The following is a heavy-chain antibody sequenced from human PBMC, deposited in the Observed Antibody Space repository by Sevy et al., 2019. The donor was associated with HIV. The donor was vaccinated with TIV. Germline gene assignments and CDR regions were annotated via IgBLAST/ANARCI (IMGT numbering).Heavy chain of an antibody. Sequence: GGSLRLSCAASGFTFSGYTLHWVRQAPGKGLEWEAVISFDGSNKYYVDSVKGRFTISRDNSKNTLYLQMNSLRPEDTAVYYCARGGWDIVVVPAAFDIWGQGTMVTVSS. D-gene: IGHD2-2*01. CDR3: ARGGWDIVVVPAAFDI. CDR2: ISFDGSNK. V-gene: IGHV3-30-3*01. J-gene: IGHJ3*02. CDR1: GFTFSGYT.